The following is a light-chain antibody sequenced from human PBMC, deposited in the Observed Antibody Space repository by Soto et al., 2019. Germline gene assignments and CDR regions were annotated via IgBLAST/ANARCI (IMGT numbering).Light chain of an antibody. CDR3: QQRSDWPLEVT. Sequence: EIVLTQSPATLSLSPGERATLSCRASQSVSSYLAWYQQKPGQAPRLLIYDASNSATGIPARFSGSGSGTDFTLTISSLEPEDFAVYYCQQRSDWPLEVTFGQGTRLEIK. CDR2: DAS. CDR1: QSVSSY. J-gene: IGKJ5*01. V-gene: IGKV3-11*01.